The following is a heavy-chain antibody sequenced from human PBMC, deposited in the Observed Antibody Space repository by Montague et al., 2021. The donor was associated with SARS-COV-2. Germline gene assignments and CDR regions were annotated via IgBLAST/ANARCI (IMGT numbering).Heavy chain of an antibody. V-gene: IGHV4-61*03. Sequence: SETLSLTCSVSGVTVSSNNYYWTWIRLPPGKGLEWIGHIYFNGNTILXPSLEGRVTTSIDTSKNHFSLRLTSVTPADTAVYYCAREVVGVKTNWLDTWGQGTLVTVSS. CDR3: AREVVGVKTNWLDT. J-gene: IGHJ5*02. CDR2: IYFNGNT. D-gene: IGHD3-16*01. CDR1: GVTVSSNNYY.